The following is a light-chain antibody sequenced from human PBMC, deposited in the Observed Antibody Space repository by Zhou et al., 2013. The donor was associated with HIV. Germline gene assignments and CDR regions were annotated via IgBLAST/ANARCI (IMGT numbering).Light chain of an antibody. CDR2: GGS. V-gene: IGKV3-20*01. Sequence: EIVMTQSPGTLSLSPGERATLSCRASQNIPYLAWYQQRSGQAPRLLIFGGSNRAPDRATGIPDRFSGSGSGTDFTLTIRRLEPEDFAVYSCQQYDSSPITFGHGTRLEIK. J-gene: IGKJ5*01. CDR1: QNIPY. CDR3: QQYDSSPIT.